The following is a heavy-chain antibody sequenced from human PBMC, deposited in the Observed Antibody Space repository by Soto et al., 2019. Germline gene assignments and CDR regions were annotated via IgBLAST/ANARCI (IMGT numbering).Heavy chain of an antibody. J-gene: IGHJ3*02. V-gene: IGHV1-58*02. Sequence: SVKVSCKASGFTFTSSAMQWVRQARGQRLEWIGWIVVGSGNTNYAQKFQERVTITRDMSTSTAYMELSSLRSEDTAVYYCAAYSGYDQNAFDIWGQGTMVTVSS. CDR3: AAYSGYDQNAFDI. CDR1: GFTFTSSA. CDR2: IVVGSGNT. D-gene: IGHD5-12*01.